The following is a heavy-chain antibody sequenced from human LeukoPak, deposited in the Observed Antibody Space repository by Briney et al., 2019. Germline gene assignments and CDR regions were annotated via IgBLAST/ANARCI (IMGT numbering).Heavy chain of an antibody. V-gene: IGHV3-21*01. D-gene: IGHD6-6*01. CDR3: ARSVLSSSLILCANHGMDV. CDR2: ISSSSSYI. CDR1: GFTFSSYS. J-gene: IGHJ6*02. Sequence: GGSLRLSCAASGFTFSSYSMNWVRQAPGKGLEWVSSISSSSSYIYYAASVNGRFTISSDNAKNSLYLQRNSIRAENTAVYYCARSVLSSSLILCANHGMDVWGQGSTVAVSS.